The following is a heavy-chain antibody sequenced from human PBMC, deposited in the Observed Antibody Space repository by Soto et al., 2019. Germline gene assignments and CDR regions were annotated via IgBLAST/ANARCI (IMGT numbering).Heavy chain of an antibody. Sequence: EVQLVESGGGLVQPGGSLRLSCAASGFTFSSYDMHWVRQATGKGLEWVSAIGTAGDTYYPGSVKGRFTISRENAKNSLYLKMNSLRAGDTAVYYCARGRWGPSTQANYFDYWGQGTLVTVSS. CDR3: ARGRWGPSTQANYFDY. V-gene: IGHV3-13*01. D-gene: IGHD3-16*01. CDR1: GFTFSSYD. CDR2: IGTAGDT. J-gene: IGHJ4*02.